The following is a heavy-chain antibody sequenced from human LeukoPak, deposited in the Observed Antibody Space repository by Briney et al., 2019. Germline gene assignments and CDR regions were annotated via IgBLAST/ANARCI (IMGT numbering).Heavy chain of an antibody. CDR3: ARADHMVRGVITPNYYYYGMDV. CDR1: GYTFTNYG. Sequence: GASVKVSCKSSGYTFTNYGISWVRQAPGQGLEWMGWISAYNGNTNYAQKIQGRVTMTTDTSTNTAYMELRSLRSDDTAVYYCARADHMVRGVITPNYYYYGMDVWGQGTTVTVSS. D-gene: IGHD3-10*01. J-gene: IGHJ6*02. CDR2: ISAYNGNT. V-gene: IGHV1-18*01.